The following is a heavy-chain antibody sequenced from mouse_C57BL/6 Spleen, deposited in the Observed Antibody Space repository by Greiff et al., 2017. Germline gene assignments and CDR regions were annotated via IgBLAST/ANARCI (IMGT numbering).Heavy chain of an antibody. D-gene: IGHD1-1*01. Sequence: VQLQQPGAELVKPGASVKMSCKASGYTFTSYWITWVKQRPGQGLEWIGDIYPGSGSTNYNEKFKSKATLTVDTSSSTAYMQLRSLTSEDSAVYYGARRGYYGSSYRDWYFDGWGTGTTVTVSS. CDR1: GYTFTSYW. J-gene: IGHJ1*03. CDR3: ARRGYYGSSYRDWYFDG. V-gene: IGHV1-55*01. CDR2: IYPGSGST.